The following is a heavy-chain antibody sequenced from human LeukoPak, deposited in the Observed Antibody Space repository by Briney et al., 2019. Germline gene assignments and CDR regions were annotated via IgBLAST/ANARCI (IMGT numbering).Heavy chain of an antibody. V-gene: IGHV4-59*01. CDR1: GGSISSYY. CDR2: IYYSGST. Sequence: PSETLSLTCTVSGGSISSYYWSWIRQPPGKGLEWIGYIYYSGSTNYSPSLKSRVTISVDTSKNQFSLKLSSVTAADTAVYYCARGHPYYYDSSGAPGDIWGQGTMVTVSS. D-gene: IGHD3-22*01. J-gene: IGHJ3*02. CDR3: ARGHPYYYDSSGAPGDI.